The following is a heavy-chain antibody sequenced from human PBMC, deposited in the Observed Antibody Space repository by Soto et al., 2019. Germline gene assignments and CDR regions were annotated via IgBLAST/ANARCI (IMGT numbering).Heavy chain of an antibody. V-gene: IGHV1-69*13. J-gene: IGHJ6*02. CDR3: ARERSVGYCITTTCPKPFYYYAMDV. CDR1: GSTFTNYA. D-gene: IGHD2-2*01. CDR2: IIPIFGTP. Sequence: SVKVSCKPSGSTFTNYAFSWVRQAPGQGLEWMGGIIPIFGTPDYAQNFQGRVTITADESTRTASMELSSLRSDDTAVYYCARERSVGYCITTTCPKPFYYYAMDVWGQGTTVTVSS.